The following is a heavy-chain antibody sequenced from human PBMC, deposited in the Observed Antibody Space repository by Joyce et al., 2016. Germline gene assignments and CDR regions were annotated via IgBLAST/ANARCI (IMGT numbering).Heavy chain of an antibody. J-gene: IGHJ6*02. CDR1: GGDFSNYT. CDR2: IVPFLGAD. CDR3: ARGGTSSDHYFFYTLDV. D-gene: IGHD1-14*01. V-gene: IGHV1-69*12. Sequence: QVLLVQSGAAVKRPGSSLRVSCKSSGGDFSNYTVNWVRQAPGQRLEWMGGIVPFLGADKYAEDFQGRVTLSADESTRTSYLELSSLTSADTAVYYCARGGTSSDHYFFYTLDVWGPGTTVIVSS.